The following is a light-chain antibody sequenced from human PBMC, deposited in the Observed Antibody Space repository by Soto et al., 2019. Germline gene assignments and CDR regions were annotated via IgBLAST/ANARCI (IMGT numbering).Light chain of an antibody. J-gene: IGKJ2*01. CDR1: QTINNY. CDR2: SAS. CDR3: QQSSSTPHT. Sequence: DIQMTQSPSSLPASLGDRVTITCRASQTINNYLHWYQQRPGKAPKLLISSASSLQTGVPPRFSGSGSGTHFTLTISSLQPEDFATYYCQQSSSTPHTFGQGTMVEIK. V-gene: IGKV1-39*01.